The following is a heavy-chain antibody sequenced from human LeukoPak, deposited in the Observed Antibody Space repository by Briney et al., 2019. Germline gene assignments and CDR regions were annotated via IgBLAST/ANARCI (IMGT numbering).Heavy chain of an antibody. V-gene: IGHV3-23*01. CDR3: AKDYDNQLPFTWFDP. D-gene: IGHD2-2*01. Sequence: GGSLRLSCAASGFTFSSYGMSWVRQAPGKGLEWVSAISGSGGSTYYADSVKGRFTISRDNSKNTLYLQMNSLRAEDTAVYYCAKDYDNQLPFTWFDPWGQGTLVTVSS. CDR1: GFTFSSYG. CDR2: ISGSGGST. J-gene: IGHJ5*02.